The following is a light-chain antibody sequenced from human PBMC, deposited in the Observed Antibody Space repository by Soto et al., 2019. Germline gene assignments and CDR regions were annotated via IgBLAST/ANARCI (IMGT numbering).Light chain of an antibody. CDR3: QQRSSWPIT. CDR2: DAS. J-gene: IGKJ5*01. Sequence: TQSPSTLSPGERATLSCRASQSVSNFLAWYLQRPGQAPRLLIFDASKRAAGVPARFSGSGSGTDFTLTISILETEDFAVYYCQQRSSWPITFGQGTRLEIK. CDR1: QSVSNF. V-gene: IGKV3-11*01.